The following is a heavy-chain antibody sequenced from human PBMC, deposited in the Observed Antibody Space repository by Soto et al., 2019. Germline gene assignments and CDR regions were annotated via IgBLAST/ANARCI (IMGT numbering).Heavy chain of an antibody. Sequence: XEALALPCAVSGYSISNGYYWAWIRQSPGKGLEWIGSVYQTVSTSYNPSLESRVTILVDIAKNHFSLRLNSVTAADTAVYFCAREKGHSNPFDFWGPGMLVTVSS. CDR1: GYSISNGYY. V-gene: IGHV4-38-2*02. CDR2: VYQTVST. J-gene: IGHJ4*02. D-gene: IGHD4-4*01. CDR3: AREKGHSNPFDF.